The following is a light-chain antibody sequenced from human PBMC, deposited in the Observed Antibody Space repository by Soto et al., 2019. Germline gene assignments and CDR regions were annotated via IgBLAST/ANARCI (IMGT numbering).Light chain of an antibody. CDR2: KAS. CDR3: QRSFT. Sequence: DIQMTQSPSTLSASVGDRVTITCRASQSISSWLAWYQQKPGKAPKLLIYKASTLESGVPSRFSGSGSGTEFTLTISSLQPDDFATYSCQRSFTFGPGTKVYIK. V-gene: IGKV1-5*03. CDR1: QSISSW. J-gene: IGKJ3*01.